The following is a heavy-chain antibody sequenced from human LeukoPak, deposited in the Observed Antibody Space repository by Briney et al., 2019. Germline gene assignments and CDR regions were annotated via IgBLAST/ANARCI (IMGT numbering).Heavy chain of an antibody. Sequence: LSLTCTVSGGSISSSSYYWGWIRQPPGKGLEWISYISDSGRTIYYADSVKGRFSISRDNAKNSLYLQMNSLRAEDTAVYYCARCALRFGVKENTFHIWGRGTMVTVSS. CDR3: ARCALRFGVKENTFHI. CDR2: ISDSGRTI. CDR1: GGSISSSSYY. J-gene: IGHJ3*02. D-gene: IGHD3-16*01. V-gene: IGHV3-11*04.